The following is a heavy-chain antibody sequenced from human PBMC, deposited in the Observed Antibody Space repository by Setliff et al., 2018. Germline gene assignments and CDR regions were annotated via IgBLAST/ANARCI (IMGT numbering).Heavy chain of an antibody. CDR1: GDSTNDNH. V-gene: IGHV4-4*08. D-gene: IGHD6-25*01. CDR3: ARGVSGVSWTPRY. Sequence: SETLSLTCTVSGDSTNDNHWTWMRQPPGKGLEWIGYIYTSGGTNYNPSLKSRVTISVDMTENQFSLTLRSVVAADTAVYYCARGVSGVSWTPRYWGRGTLVTVSS. J-gene: IGHJ4*02. CDR2: IYTSGGT.